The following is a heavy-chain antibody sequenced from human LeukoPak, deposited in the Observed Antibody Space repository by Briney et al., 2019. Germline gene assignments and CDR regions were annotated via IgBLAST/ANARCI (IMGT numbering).Heavy chain of an antibody. CDR1: SYSITTNHY. D-gene: IGHD3-3*01. CDR2: IYHSGIT. V-gene: IGHV4-38-2*01. J-gene: IGHJ4*02. CDR3: ARGTIFGVGPYYFDY. Sequence: ASETLSLTCAVSSYSITTNHYGGWIRPPPGKGLEWIGNIYHSGITYYNPSLKSRVTMSVDTPKNQFSLKLSSVTAADTAVYYCARGTIFGVGPYYFDYWGQGTLVTVSS.